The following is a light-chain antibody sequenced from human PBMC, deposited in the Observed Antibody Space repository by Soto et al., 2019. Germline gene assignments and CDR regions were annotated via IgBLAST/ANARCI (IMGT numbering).Light chain of an antibody. Sequence: QSVLTQSSSASASLGSSVKLTCTLSSGHSSYIIAWHQQQPGKAPRYLMKLEGSGSYNKGSGVPDRFSGSSSGADRYLTISNLQFEDEADYYCETWDSNIRVFGGGTQLTVL. V-gene: IGLV4-60*02. J-gene: IGLJ2*01. CDR1: SGHSSYI. CDR2: LEGSGSY. CDR3: ETWDSNIRV.